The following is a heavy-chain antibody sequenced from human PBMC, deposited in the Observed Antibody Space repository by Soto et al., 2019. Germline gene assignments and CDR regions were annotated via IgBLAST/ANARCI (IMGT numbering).Heavy chain of an antibody. CDR3: ARTLYYYDSSGYSDFDY. V-gene: IGHV3-11*01. D-gene: IGHD3-22*01. CDR2: ISSSGSTI. J-gene: IGHJ4*02. Sequence: QVQLVESGGGLVKPGGSLRLSCAASGFTFSDYYMSWIRQAPGKGLEWVSYISSSGSTIYYADSVKGRFTISRDNAKNXXYLQMTRLRAEDTAVYYCARTLYYYDSSGYSDFDYWGQGTLVTVSS. CDR1: GFTFSDYY.